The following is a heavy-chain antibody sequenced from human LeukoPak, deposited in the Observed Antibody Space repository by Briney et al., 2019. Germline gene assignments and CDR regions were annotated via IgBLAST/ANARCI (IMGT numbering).Heavy chain of an antibody. CDR3: ARQSDLKGDGNWFDP. Sequence: GESLRFSCKGSGYSFTHYWIVWVRQMPGKGLEWMGTIYPGDSDIRYNPSFQGQVTISADRSISTAFLQWNSLKPSDTAMYYCARQSDLKGDGNWFDPWGQCCLVTLSS. D-gene: IGHD1-26*01. CDR2: IYPGDSDI. J-gene: IGHJ5*02. V-gene: IGHV5-51*01. CDR1: GYSFTHYW.